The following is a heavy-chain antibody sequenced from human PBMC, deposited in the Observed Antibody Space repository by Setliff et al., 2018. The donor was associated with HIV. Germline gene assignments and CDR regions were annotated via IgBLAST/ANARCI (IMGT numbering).Heavy chain of an antibody. D-gene: IGHD5-12*01. CDR2: VYPGDSDT. J-gene: IGHJ6*03. Sequence: PGESLKISCKGSGYSFSNYWIGWVRQMPGKGREWMGIVYPGDSDTRYSPSFEGQVTISADKSISTAYLQWSSLKASDSAMYYCARLLNGYNSYGYYYMDVWGKGTTVTVSS. CDR1: GYSFSNYW. CDR3: ARLLNGYNSYGYYYMDV. V-gene: IGHV5-51*01.